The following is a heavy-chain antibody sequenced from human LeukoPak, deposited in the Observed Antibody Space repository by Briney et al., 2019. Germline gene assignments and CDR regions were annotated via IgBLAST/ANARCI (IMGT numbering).Heavy chain of an antibody. J-gene: IGHJ3*02. CDR3: ATDVVVIGDAFDI. CDR2: INHSGST. D-gene: IGHD3-22*01. V-gene: IGHV4-34*01. CDR1: GGSFSGYY. Sequence: SETLSLTCAVYGGSFSGYYWSWIRQPPGKGLEWIGEINHSGSTNYNPSLRSRVTISVDTSKNQFSLKLSSVTAADTAVYYCATDVVVIGDAFDIWGQGTMVTVSS.